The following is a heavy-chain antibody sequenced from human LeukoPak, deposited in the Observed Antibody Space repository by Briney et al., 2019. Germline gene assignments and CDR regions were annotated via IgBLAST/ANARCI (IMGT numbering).Heavy chain of an antibody. CDR1: GGSISSYY. D-gene: IGHD3-16*02. V-gene: IGHV4-59*01. CDR2: IYYSGST. CDR3: ARGPYDYVWGSYRYLSNWFDP. J-gene: IGHJ5*02. Sequence: PSETLSLTCTVSGGSISSYYWSWIRQPPGKGLEWIGYIYYSGSTNYNPSLKSRFTISVDTSKNQFSLKLSSVTAADTAVYYCARGPYDYVWGSYRYLSNWFDPWGQGTLVTVSS.